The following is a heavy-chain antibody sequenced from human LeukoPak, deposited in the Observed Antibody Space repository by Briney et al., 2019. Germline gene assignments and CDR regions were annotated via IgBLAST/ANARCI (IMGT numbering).Heavy chain of an antibody. CDR1: GFTFSGYS. D-gene: IGHD6-19*01. CDR2: ISWNSDSI. CDR3: ARQQWLATLYYYFDY. Sequence: GGSLRLSCAASGFTFSGYSMNWVRQAPGKGLEWVSGISWNSDSIGYVDSVKGRFTISRDDAKNSLYLQMNSLRAEDTAVYYCARQQWLATLYYYFDYWGQGTLVTVSS. J-gene: IGHJ4*02. V-gene: IGHV3-20*04.